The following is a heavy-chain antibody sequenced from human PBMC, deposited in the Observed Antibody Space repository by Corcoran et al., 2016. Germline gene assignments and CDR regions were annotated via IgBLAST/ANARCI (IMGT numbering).Heavy chain of an antibody. CDR3: ARLVFYAFDM. CDR1: EFTFSSYW. CDR2: IKQDGSEK. Sequence: EVQLVESGGGLVQPGGSLRLSCAAYEFTFSSYWMTWVRQAPGKGLEWVANIKQDGSEKYYVDSVKGRFTISRDNAKNSLYLQMNSLRAEDTAVYYCARLVFYAFDMWGQGTMVTVSS. J-gene: IGHJ3*02. V-gene: IGHV3-7*01.